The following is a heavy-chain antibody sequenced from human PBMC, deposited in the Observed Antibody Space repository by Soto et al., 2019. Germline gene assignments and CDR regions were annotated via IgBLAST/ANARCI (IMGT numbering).Heavy chain of an antibody. CDR3: AKDTRKGGSGFWSGYPDAFDI. CDR1: GFTFSSYA. V-gene: IGHV3-23*01. CDR2: ISGSGGST. J-gene: IGHJ3*02. Sequence: GGSLRLSCAASGFTFSSYAMSWVRQAPGKGLEWVSAISGSGGSTYYADSVKGRFTISRDNSKNTLYLQMNSLRAEDTAVYYCAKDTRKGGSGFWSGYPDAFDIWGQGTMVTVSS. D-gene: IGHD3-3*01.